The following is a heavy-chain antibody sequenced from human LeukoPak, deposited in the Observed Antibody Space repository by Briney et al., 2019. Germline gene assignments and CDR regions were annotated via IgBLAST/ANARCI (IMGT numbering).Heavy chain of an antibody. CDR2: ISGIGDRT. D-gene: IGHD1-1*01. CDR1: GFTFSSYA. J-gene: IGHJ4*02. CDR3: AKGSPYTSPRNYYFDY. Sequence: GGSLRLSCAASGFTFSSYAMSWVRQAPGKGLEWVSAISGIGDRTYYADSVKGRFTISRDNSKNTLNLQMNSLRAEDTAVYYCAKGSPYTSPRNYYFDYWGQGALVTVSS. V-gene: IGHV3-23*01.